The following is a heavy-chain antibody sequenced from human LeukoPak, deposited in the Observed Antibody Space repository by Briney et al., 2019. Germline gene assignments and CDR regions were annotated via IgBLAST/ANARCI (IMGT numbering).Heavy chain of an antibody. CDR3: ARQSRDGSKTRGYYFDY. J-gene: IGHJ4*02. V-gene: IGHV5-51*01. D-gene: IGHD3-10*01. Sequence: GESLNISCQASGYIFTHYWIGWVRQMPGKGLESMGIIYPADSDTTYSPSFQGQVTISADKSISTVYLQWSSLKASDTAMYYCARQSRDGSKTRGYYFDYWGQGTLVTVSS. CDR2: IYPADSDT. CDR1: GYIFTHYW.